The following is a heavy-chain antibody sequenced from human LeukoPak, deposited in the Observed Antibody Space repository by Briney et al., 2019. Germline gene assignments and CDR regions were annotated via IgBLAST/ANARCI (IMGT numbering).Heavy chain of an antibody. CDR1: GFDFSSNW. J-gene: IGHJ4*02. D-gene: IGHD1-20*01. CDR2: IKSKADGETI. V-gene: IGHV3-15*07. Sequence: GGSLRLSCAASGFDFSSNWMHWVRHAPGKGLEWVGRIKSKADGETIDYAAPVKGRFTFSRDDSKNMLYLQMNSLKSEDTAVYYCSTLTSRGLSDSWGQGTLVTVSS. CDR3: STLTSRGLSDS.